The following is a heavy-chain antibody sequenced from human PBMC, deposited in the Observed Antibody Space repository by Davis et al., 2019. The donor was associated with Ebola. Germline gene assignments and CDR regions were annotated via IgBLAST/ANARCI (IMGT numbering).Heavy chain of an antibody. V-gene: IGHV3-23*01. J-gene: IGHJ4*02. Sequence: GESLKISCAASGFTVSSNYMSWVRQAPGKGLEWVSAISGSGGSTYYADSVKGRFTISRDNSKNTLYLQMNSLRAEDTAVYYCAKAGGYVPVFAYYFDYWGQGTLVTVSS. CDR1: GFTVSSNY. CDR3: AKAGGYVPVFAYYFDY. CDR2: ISGSGGST. D-gene: IGHD5-12*01.